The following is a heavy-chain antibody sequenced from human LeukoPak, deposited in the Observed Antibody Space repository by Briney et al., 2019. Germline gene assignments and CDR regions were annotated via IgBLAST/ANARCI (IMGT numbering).Heavy chain of an antibody. D-gene: IGHD3-3*01. Sequence: GGSLRLSCAASGVTFSNYWMHWGRQAPGKGLWWGSHINSDGSVTSYADSVKGRFTISRDNAKNALYLHMNSLRAADTAVYYCARNHLFPIFGVLTADFYFYYMDVWGKGTTVTVSS. V-gene: IGHV3-74*01. CDR1: GVTFSNYW. J-gene: IGHJ6*03. CDR2: INSDGSVT. CDR3: ARNHLFPIFGVLTADFYFYYMDV.